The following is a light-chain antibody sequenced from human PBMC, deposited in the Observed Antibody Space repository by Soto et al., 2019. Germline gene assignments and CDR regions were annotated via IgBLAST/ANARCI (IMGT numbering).Light chain of an antibody. CDR3: QQYNSWPPLT. J-gene: IGKJ4*01. CDR1: QSVSSN. V-gene: IGKV3-15*01. CDR2: GAS. Sequence: EIVMTQSPATLSVSPGERATLSCRASQSVSSNLAWYQQKPGQAPRLLIYGASTRATGIPARFSGSGSGTEFTLTISSLQSEDLSVYHCQQYNSWPPLTYGGWTKVEIK.